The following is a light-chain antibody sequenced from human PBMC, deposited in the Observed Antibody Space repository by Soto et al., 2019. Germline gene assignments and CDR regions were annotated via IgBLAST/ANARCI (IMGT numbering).Light chain of an antibody. J-gene: IGLJ3*02. CDR2: ENN. Sequence: QSALTQPPSVSAAPGQKVTISCSGSTSNIGSNYVSWYQQLPGTAPKLLIYENNKRPSGIPDRFSGSKSGTSATLGITGLQTGDEADYYCGTWDGSLSAGVFGGGTKLTVL. V-gene: IGLV1-51*02. CDR1: TSNIGSNY. CDR3: GTWDGSLSAGV.